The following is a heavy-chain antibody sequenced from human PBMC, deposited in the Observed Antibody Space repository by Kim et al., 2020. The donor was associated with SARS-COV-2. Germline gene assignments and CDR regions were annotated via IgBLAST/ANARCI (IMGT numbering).Heavy chain of an antibody. Sequence: SETLSLTCTVSGGSLNNYYWSWIRQSSGKGLEWIGYIYYSGNTNYNPSLKSRVTISRDTSKNQFSLNLSSVTAADTAVHYCARALRYYYGSGTYYINYF. CDR2: IYYSGNT. J-gene: IGHJ4*01. CDR1: GGSLNNYY. V-gene: IGHV4-59*01. CDR3: ARALRYYYGSGTYYINYF. D-gene: IGHD3-10*01.